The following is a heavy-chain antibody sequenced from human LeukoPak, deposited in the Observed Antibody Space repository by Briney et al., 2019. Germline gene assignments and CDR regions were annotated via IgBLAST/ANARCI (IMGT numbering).Heavy chain of an antibody. J-gene: IGHJ4*02. D-gene: IGHD6-19*01. V-gene: IGHV3-30*18. CDR2: LSYDGSNK. Sequence: GGSLRLSCAASGVTFSNLGMRWVRQAPGKGLEWVAVLSYDGSNKYYAESVKGRFTISRDNSKNTLYLQMNSLRAEDTAMYYCAKDNSGWYPYYFDYWGQGTLVTVSS. CDR1: GVTFSNLG. CDR3: AKDNSGWYPYYFDY.